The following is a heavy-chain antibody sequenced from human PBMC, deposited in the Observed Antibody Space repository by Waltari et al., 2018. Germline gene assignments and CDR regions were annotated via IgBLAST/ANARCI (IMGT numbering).Heavy chain of an antibody. J-gene: IGHJ6*02. Sequence: QVQLVESGGGVVQPGRSLRLSCAASGFTFSSYGMHWVRQAHGKGLEWVAVIWYDGSNKDYADSGKGRFTISRDNSKTTLYLQMNSLRAEDTAVYYCARFSGNRGYYYYYGMDVWGQGTTVTVSS. D-gene: IGHD7-27*01. CDR2: IWYDGSNK. CDR3: ARFSGNRGYYYYYGMDV. CDR1: GFTFSSYG. V-gene: IGHV3-33*01.